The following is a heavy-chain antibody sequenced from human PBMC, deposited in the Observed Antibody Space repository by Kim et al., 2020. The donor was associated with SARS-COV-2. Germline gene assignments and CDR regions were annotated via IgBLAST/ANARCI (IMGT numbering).Heavy chain of an antibody. Sequence: GGSLRLSCAASGFTYSNYWMHWVRQAPGKGLQGLASIKERGSEAFYVDSVRGRFTISRENAKNSLYLQMNILRAEDTAVYYCVRGSFDYWGQRILVTVSS. CDR3: VRGSFDY. CDR1: GFTYSNYW. CDR2: IKERGSEA. J-gene: IGHJ4*02. V-gene: IGHV3-7*01.